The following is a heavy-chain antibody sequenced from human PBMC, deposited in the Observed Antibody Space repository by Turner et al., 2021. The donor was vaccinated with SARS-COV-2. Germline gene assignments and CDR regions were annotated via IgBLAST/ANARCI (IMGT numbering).Heavy chain of an antibody. CDR1: GFTVSSNY. V-gene: IGHV3-66*01. J-gene: IGHJ6*02. D-gene: IGHD3-22*01. CDR3: ASEQDRSGFVGMDV. CDR2: IYSGGRT. Sequence: ELQLVDSGRGLFQPGGSVRLPCAASGFTVSSNYMSGVRQAPGKGLEWVSSIYSGGRTYYADSVKGRLTISRDNSKNTQYLQMNSLRAEDTAVYYCASEQDRSGFVGMDVWGQGTTVTVSS.